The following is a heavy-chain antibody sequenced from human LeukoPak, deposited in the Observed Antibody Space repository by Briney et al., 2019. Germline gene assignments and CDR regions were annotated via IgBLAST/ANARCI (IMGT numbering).Heavy chain of an antibody. CDR2: IYSGGST. V-gene: IGHV3-53*01. J-gene: IGHJ4*02. CDR1: GFTVSSNY. D-gene: IGHD3-22*01. CDR3: ARGNYYGSSGYYLDY. Sequence: GGSLRLSCAASGFTVSSNYMSWVRQAPGRGLEWVSVIYSGGSTYYADSAKGRFTISRDNSKNTLYLQMNSLRAEDTAVFYCARGNYYGSSGYYLDYWGQGTLVTVSS.